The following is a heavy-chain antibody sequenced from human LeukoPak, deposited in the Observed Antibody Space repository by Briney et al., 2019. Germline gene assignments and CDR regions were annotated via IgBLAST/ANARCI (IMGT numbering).Heavy chain of an antibody. Sequence: PGGSLRLSCAASGFTFSSYAMSWVRQAPGKGLEWVSAISGSGGSTYYADPVKGRFTISRDNSKNTLYLQMNSLRAEDTAVYYCAKHYRGAAAARPYFDYWGQGTLVTVSS. J-gene: IGHJ4*02. CDR1: GFTFSSYA. CDR3: AKHYRGAAAARPYFDY. V-gene: IGHV3-23*01. CDR2: ISGSGGST. D-gene: IGHD6-13*01.